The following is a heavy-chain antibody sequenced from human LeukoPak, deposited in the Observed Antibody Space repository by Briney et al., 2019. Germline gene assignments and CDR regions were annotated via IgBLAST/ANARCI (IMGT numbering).Heavy chain of an antibody. D-gene: IGHD2-2*01. CDR3: AGIVVVPVAKRAFDI. V-gene: IGHV3-30-3*01. CDR2: ISYDGSNK. CDR1: GFTFSSYA. J-gene: IGHJ3*02. Sequence: GGSLRLSCAASGFTFSSYAMHWVRQAPGKGLEWVAVISYDGSNKYYADSVKGRFTITRDNSKNTLYLQMNSLRAEDTAVYYCAGIVVVPVAKRAFDIWGQGTMVTVSS.